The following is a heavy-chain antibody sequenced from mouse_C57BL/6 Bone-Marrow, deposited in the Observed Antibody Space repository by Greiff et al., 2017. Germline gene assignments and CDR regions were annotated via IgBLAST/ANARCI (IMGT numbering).Heavy chain of an antibody. V-gene: IGHV14-2*01. CDR2: IDPGDGAT. CDR3: ARDPYFDV. CDR1: GFNIKDYY. Sequence: VQLQQSGAELVKPGASVKLSCTASGFNIKDYYMHWVKQRTEQGLEWIGRIDPGDGATKYAPKFQGKATITADTSSNTAYLQLSSLTSEDTAVYYCARDPYFDVWGTGTTVTVSS. J-gene: IGHJ1*03.